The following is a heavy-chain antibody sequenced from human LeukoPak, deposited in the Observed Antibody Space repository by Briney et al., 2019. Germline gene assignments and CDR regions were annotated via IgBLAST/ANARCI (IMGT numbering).Heavy chain of an antibody. Sequence: GGSLRLSCAASGFTFSSYSMNWVRQAPGKGLEWVSSISSSSSYIYYADSVKGRFTISRDNAKNSLYLQMNSLRAEDTAVYYCARGLGYSYGHRGLDYWGQGTLVTVSS. D-gene: IGHD5-18*01. J-gene: IGHJ4*02. CDR2: ISSSSSYI. CDR3: ARGLGYSYGHRGLDY. V-gene: IGHV3-21*01. CDR1: GFTFSSYS.